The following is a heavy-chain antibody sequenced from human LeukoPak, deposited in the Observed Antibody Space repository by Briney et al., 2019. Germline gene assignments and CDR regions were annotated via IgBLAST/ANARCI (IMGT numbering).Heavy chain of an antibody. CDR1: GFTFSTNA. J-gene: IGHJ4*02. CDR3: ARRAGAYSHPYDY. CDR2: ISYDGSIK. V-gene: IGHV3-30*04. D-gene: IGHD4/OR15-4a*01. Sequence: PGRSLRLSCAASGFTFSTNAMHWVRQAPGKGLEWVSVISYDGSIKYYADSVKGRFTISRDNSKNTLYLQMNSLRAEDTAVYYCARRAGAYSHPYDYWGQGTLVTVSS.